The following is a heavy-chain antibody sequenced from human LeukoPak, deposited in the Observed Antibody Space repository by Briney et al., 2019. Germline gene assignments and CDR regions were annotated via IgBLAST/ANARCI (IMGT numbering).Heavy chain of an antibody. CDR2: IYYSGST. CDR3: AKTSFTTTAVTFFDAFDI. CDR1: GGSISSYY. D-gene: IGHD4-23*01. Sequence: SEILSLTCTVSGGSISSYYWSWIRQPPGKGLEWIGYIYYSGSTNYNPSLKSRVTISVDTSKNQFSLKLSSVTAADTAVYYCAKTSFTTTAVTFFDAFDIWGQGTMVTVSS. J-gene: IGHJ3*02. V-gene: IGHV4-59*08.